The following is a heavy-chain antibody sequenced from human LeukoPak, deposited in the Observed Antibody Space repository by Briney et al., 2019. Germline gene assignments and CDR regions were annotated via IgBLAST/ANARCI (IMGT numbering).Heavy chain of an antibody. J-gene: IGHJ5*02. V-gene: IGHV4-59*01. CDR2: IYYSGST. CDR3: ATVLSVPGGWFDP. Sequence: SETLSLTCTVSGGSLSSYYWSWIRQPPGKGLEWIGYIYYSGSTNYNPSLKSRVTFSVDTSKNDFSLKLTSVTAADTAVYYCATVLSVPGGWFDPWGQGTLVTVSS. D-gene: IGHD6-19*01. CDR1: GGSLSSYY.